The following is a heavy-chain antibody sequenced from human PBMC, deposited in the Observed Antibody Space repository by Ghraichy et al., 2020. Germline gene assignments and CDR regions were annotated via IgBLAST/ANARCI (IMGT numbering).Heavy chain of an antibody. V-gene: IGHV3-30-3*01. J-gene: IGHJ4*02. CDR2: ISYDGSNK. CDR1: GFTFSSYA. D-gene: IGHD1-26*01. CDR3: ASPSGQTGSWVVDY. Sequence: GGSLRLSCAASGFTFSSYAMHWVRQAPGKGLEWVAVISYDGSNKYYADSVKGRFTISRDNSKNTLYLQMNSLRAEDTAVYYCASPSGQTGSWVVDYWGQGTLVTVSS.